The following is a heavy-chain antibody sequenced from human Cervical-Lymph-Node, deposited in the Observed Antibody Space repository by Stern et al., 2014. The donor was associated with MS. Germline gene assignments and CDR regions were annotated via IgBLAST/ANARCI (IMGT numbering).Heavy chain of an antibody. CDR3: ARHSVGVKDFDS. CDR2: VYYNGST. CDR1: CGSIRTFS. D-gene: IGHD4-23*01. V-gene: IGHV4-59*01. Sequence: QLQLQESGPGLVKPSETLSLTCTVSCGSIRTFSWSWIRQPPGRGLDWIGCVYYNGSTTHNPSLKSRVTMSVDTSKSQLSLRLHSVTAADTAVYYCARHSVGVKDFDSWGQGTLVTVSS. J-gene: IGHJ4*02.